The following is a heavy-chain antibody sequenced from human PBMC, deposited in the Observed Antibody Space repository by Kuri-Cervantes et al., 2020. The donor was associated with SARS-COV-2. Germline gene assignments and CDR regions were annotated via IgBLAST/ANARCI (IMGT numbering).Heavy chain of an antibody. CDR3: AREEGPTTIFGVVITTPKSGGVNY. Sequence: GESLKISCKGSGYTFTNYWLAWVRQMPGKGLEWMGIIYPGDADTKYSPSFQGQVTISADKAISTAYLQWTSLKASDTAVYYCAREEGPTTIFGVVITTPKSGGVNYWGQGTLVPVSS. V-gene: IGHV5-51*01. D-gene: IGHD3-3*01. CDR1: GYTFTNYW. J-gene: IGHJ4*02. CDR2: IYPGDADT.